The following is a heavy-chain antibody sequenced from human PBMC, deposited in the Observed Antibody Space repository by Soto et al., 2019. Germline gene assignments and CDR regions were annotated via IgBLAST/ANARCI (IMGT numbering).Heavy chain of an antibody. V-gene: IGHV3-15*01. D-gene: IGHD6-19*01. CDR2: IKSKTDGGTT. CDR1: WFTVFSHY. J-gene: IGHJ2*01. Sequence: WXSQGLSFAASWFTVFSHYMSWVRQVAGMGLEWVGRIKSKTDGGTTDYAAPVKGRFTISRDDSKNTLYLQMNSLKTEDTAVYYCTPVPAVADSGTTYWYFNLCGRRLLVIFSS. CDR3: TPVPAVADSGTTYWYFNL.